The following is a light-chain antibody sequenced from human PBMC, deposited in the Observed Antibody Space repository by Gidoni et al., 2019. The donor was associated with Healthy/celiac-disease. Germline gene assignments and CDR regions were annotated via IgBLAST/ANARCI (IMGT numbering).Light chain of an antibody. CDR3: QQSYSTPYT. CDR2: AAS. Sequence: DFQMTQSPSSLSASVGDRVTITCRASQSISSYVNWYQQKPGKAPKLLIYAASSLQSGVPSRFSGSGSGTDFTLIISSLQQEDFATYYWQQSYSTPYTFGQGNKLEIK. V-gene: IGKV1-39*01. J-gene: IGKJ2*01. CDR1: QSISSY.